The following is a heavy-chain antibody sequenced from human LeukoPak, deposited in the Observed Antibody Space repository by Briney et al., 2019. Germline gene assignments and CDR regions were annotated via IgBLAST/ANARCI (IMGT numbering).Heavy chain of an antibody. V-gene: IGHV3-74*01. CDR1: GFTFSSYW. CDR3: ARSGLDGYGDYGWFDP. CDR2: TNSDGSST. J-gene: IGHJ5*02. Sequence: GGSLRLSCAASGFTFSSYWMHWVRQAPGKGLVWVSRTNSDGSSTSYADSVKGRFTISRDNAKNTLYLQINSLRAEDTAVYYCARSGLDGYGDYGWFDPWGQGTLVTVSS. D-gene: IGHD4-17*01.